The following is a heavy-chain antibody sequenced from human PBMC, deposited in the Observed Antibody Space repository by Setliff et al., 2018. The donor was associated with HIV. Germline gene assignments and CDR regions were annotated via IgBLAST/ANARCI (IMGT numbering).Heavy chain of an antibody. CDR2: ISSSSSYI. CDR3: ARGLSFYDPGGFDY. J-gene: IGHJ4*02. V-gene: IGHV3-21*04. D-gene: IGHD3-22*01. CDR1: GFTFSSYS. Sequence: GGSLRLSCAASGFTFSSYSMNWVRQAPGKGLEWVSSISSSSSYIYYADSVKGRFTISRDNAKNSLYLQMNSLRAEDTAVYYCARGLSFYDPGGFDYWGQGTLVTVSS.